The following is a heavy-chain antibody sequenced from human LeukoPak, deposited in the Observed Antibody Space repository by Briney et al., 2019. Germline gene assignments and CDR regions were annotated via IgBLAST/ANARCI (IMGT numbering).Heavy chain of an antibody. V-gene: IGHV1-46*01. CDR2: INPSGGST. CDR1: GYTFTSYY. CDR3: ARVPPFLYYDSSGCPDY. Sequence: ASVKVSCKASGYTFTSYYMHWVRQAPGQGLEWMGIINPSGGSTSYAQKFQGRVTMTRDTSTSTVYMELSSLRSEDTAVYYCARVPPFLYYDSSGCPDYWGQGTLVTVSS. J-gene: IGHJ4*02. D-gene: IGHD3-22*01.